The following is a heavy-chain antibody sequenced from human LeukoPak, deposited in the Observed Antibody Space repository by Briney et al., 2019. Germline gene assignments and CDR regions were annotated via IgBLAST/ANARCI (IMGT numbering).Heavy chain of an antibody. J-gene: IGHJ4*02. V-gene: IGHV3-74*01. CDR2: INSDGSTT. D-gene: IGHD5-12*01. Sequence: GGSLRLSCAASGFTFSGYWMHWVRQAPGKGLVWVSRINSDGSTTNYADSVKGQFTISRDNAKNTLYLQVNSLRAEDTAVYYCARGGVYSGYDEWGQGTLVTVSS. CDR3: ARGGVYSGYDE. CDR1: GFTFSGYW.